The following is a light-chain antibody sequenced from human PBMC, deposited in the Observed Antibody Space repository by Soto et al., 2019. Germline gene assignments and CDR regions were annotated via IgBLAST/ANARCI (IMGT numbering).Light chain of an antibody. CDR1: SSDVGAYNY. V-gene: IGLV2-14*01. Sequence: QSVLTQPASVSGSPGQSITISCTGTSSDVGAYNYVSWYQQHPGKAPKLIIYDVSNRPSGVSNRFSGSKSGNTASLTISGLQAEDAADYYCSSYTSSSTVVFGGGTKLTVL. CDR2: DVS. CDR3: SSYTSSSTVV. J-gene: IGLJ2*01.